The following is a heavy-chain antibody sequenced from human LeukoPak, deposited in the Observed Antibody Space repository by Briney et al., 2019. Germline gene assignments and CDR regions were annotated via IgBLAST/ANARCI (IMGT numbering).Heavy chain of an antibody. Sequence: SETLSLTCAVYGGSFSGYYWSWIRQPPGKGLEWIGEINHSGSTNYNPSLKSRVTMSVDTSKNQFSLKLSSVTAADTAVYYCARDSLFSNFDYGGQGTLVTVSS. V-gene: IGHV4-34*01. CDR3: ARDSLFSNFDY. CDR2: INHSGST. J-gene: IGHJ4*02. CDR1: GGSFSGYY.